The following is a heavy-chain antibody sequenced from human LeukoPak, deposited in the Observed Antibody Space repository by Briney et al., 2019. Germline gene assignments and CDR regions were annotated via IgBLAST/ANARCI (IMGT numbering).Heavy chain of an antibody. CDR1: GYTFTGYY. Sequence: GASVKVSCKASGYTFTGYYMHWVRQAPGQGLEWMGWINPNSGGTNYAQKFQGRVTMTRDTSISTAYMGLSRLRSDDTAVYYCAREEGNDSKYYYGMDVWGQGTNMDVWGQGTTVTVSS. CDR3: AREEGNDSKYYYGMDVWGQGTNMDV. CDR2: INPNSGGT. J-gene: IGHJ6*02. D-gene: IGHD3-22*01. V-gene: IGHV1-2*02.